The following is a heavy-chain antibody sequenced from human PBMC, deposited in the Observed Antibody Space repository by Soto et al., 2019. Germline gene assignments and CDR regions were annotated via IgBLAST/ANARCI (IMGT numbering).Heavy chain of an antibody. CDR3: VRGGYCSGGRCFNWFDP. J-gene: IGHJ5*02. Sequence: NPSETLSLTCTVSGVSISSGDYYWSWIRQPPGKGLEWIGYINYSGTTYYNPSLKSRVTISVDTSKNQFSLNLSSVTAADTAVYYCVRGGYCSGGRCFNWFDPWGQGTLVTVSS. CDR1: GVSISSGDYY. CDR2: INYSGTT. D-gene: IGHD2-15*01. V-gene: IGHV4-30-4*01.